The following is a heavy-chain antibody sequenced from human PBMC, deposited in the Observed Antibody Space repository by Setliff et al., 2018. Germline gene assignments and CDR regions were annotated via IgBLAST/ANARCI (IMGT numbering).Heavy chain of an antibody. D-gene: IGHD4-17*01. V-gene: IGHV4-38-2*01. Sequence: SETLSLTCSVSDFSINSGYYWGWIRQSPGEGLEWIGSIYRNGNTYYNPSLKSRVTISVDTSKNQLSLKLNSVTAADTAVYYCARQIDYGDSQYFDYWGQGTLVTVSS. J-gene: IGHJ4*02. CDR3: ARQIDYGDSQYFDY. CDR2: IYRNGNT. CDR1: DFSINSGYY.